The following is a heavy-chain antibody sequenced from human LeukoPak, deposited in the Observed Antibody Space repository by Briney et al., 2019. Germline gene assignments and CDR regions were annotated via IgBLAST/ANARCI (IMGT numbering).Heavy chain of an antibody. V-gene: IGHV4-4*02. CDR3: ARDNAARYSGGWYAGPGRGFFDY. D-gene: IGHD6-19*01. J-gene: IGHJ4*02. Sequence: PSETLSLTCAVSGGSISSSNWWSWVRQPPGKGLEWIGEIYHSGSTNYNPSLKSRVTISVDKSKNQFSLKLSSVTAADTAVYYCARDNAARYSGGWYAGPGRGFFDYWGQGTLVTVSS. CDR2: IYHSGST. CDR1: GGSISSSNW.